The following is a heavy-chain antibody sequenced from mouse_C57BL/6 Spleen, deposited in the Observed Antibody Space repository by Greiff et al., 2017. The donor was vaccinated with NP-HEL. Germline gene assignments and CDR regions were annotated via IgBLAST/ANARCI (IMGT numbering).Heavy chain of an antibody. D-gene: IGHD2-3*01. V-gene: IGHV3-1*01. CDR2: ISYSGST. J-gene: IGHJ3*01. CDR1: GYSITSGYD. Sequence: EVQGVESGPGMVKPSQSLSLTCTVTGYSITSGYDWHWIRHFPGNKLEWMGYISYSGSTNYNPSLKSRISITHDTSKNHFFLKLNSVTTEDTATYYCARGGIYDGPWFAYWGQGTLVTVSA. CDR3: ARGGIYDGPWFAY.